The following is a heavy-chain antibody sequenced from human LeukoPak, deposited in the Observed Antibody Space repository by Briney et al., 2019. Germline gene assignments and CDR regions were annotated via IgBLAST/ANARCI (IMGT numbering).Heavy chain of an antibody. CDR1: GFTFSTYA. Sequence: GGSLSLSCSGAGFTFSTYAMSWVRQAPGKGLEWFSAISGGSGSTYYADSVKGRFTISRDNSKNTVYLQMNSLRAEDTAIYYCSSRRVDILTFDYWGQGTLVTVSS. V-gene: IGHV3-23*01. D-gene: IGHD3-9*01. CDR2: ISGGSGST. CDR3: SSRRVDILTFDY. J-gene: IGHJ4*02.